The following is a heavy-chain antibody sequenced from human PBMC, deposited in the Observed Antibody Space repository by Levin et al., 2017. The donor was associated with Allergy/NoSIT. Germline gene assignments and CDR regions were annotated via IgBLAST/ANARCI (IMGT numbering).Heavy chain of an antibody. Sequence: GGSLRLSCKGSGYNFASYWINWLRQMPGKGLEWMGRVDPVGSKAFYSPSFEGHVSISADRSITTPYLQWSSLKASDAAMYYCAPLPYCGDDCYSGYFDYWGQGTLVTVSS. J-gene: IGHJ4*02. CDR3: APLPYCGDDCYSGYFDY. CDR1: GYNFASYW. V-gene: IGHV5-10-1*01. CDR2: VDPVGSKA. D-gene: IGHD2-21*02.